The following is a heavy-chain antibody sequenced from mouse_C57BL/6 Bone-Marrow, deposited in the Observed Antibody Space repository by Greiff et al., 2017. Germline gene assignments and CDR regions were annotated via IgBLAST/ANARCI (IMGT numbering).Heavy chain of an antibody. CDR3: ARKLPFITTAGGDY. D-gene: IGHD1-1*01. CDR1: GYTFTSYW. CDR2: IDPNSGGT. Sequence: QVQLQQPGAELVKPGASVKLSCKASGYTFTSYWMHWVKQRPGRGLEWIGRIDPNSGGTKYNEKFKSKATLTVDKPSSTAYMQLSSLTSEDYAVYYCARKLPFITTAGGDYWGQGTTLTVSS. V-gene: IGHV1-72*01. J-gene: IGHJ2*01.